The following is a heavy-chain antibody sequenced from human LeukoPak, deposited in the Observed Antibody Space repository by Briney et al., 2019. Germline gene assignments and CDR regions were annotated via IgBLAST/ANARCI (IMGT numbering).Heavy chain of an antibody. D-gene: IGHD4-17*01. CDR1: GGSFSGYY. V-gene: IGHV4-34*01. CDR3: ARGTIDYGDFHFDY. Sequence: TTSETLSLTCAVYGGSFSGYYWSWIRQPPGKGLEWIGEINYSGSSNYNPSLKSRVTISVDTSKNQFSLKLSSVTAADTAVYYCARGTIDYGDFHFDYWGQGTLVTVSS. CDR2: INYSGSS. J-gene: IGHJ4*02.